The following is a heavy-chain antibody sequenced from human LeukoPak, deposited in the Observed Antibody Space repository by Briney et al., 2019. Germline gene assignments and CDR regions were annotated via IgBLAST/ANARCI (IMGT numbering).Heavy chain of an antibody. J-gene: IGHJ4*02. D-gene: IGHD6-19*01. CDR2: IYYSGST. V-gene: IGHV4-39*01. CDR3: ARLYSSGWYVIDY. CDR1: GGSISSSSYY. Sequence: SETLSLTCTVSGGSISSSSYYWGWIRQPPGKGLEWIGSIYYSGSTYYNPSLKSRVTISVDTSKNQFSLKLSSVTAADTAVCYCARLYSSGWYVIDYWGQGTLVTVSS.